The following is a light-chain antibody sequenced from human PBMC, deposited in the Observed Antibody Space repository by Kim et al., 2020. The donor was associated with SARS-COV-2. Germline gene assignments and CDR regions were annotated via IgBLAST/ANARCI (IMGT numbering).Light chain of an antibody. J-gene: IGKJ2*01. Sequence: DIVMTQSPDSLAVSLGERATINCKSSQSVLYSSNNKSYLAWYQQKPGQPPKLLIYRASTRESGVPDRFSGSGSGTDFTLTISSLQAEDVAVYYCQQYYSTPHTFGQGTKLEI. CDR3: QQYYSTPHT. CDR1: QSVLYSSNNKSY. V-gene: IGKV4-1*01. CDR2: RAS.